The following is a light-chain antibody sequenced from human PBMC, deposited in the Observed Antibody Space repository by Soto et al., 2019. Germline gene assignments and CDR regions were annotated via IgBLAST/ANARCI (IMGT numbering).Light chain of an antibody. V-gene: IGKV3-20*01. J-gene: IGKJ5*01. CDR2: GTS. CDR1: QSVGSTY. Sequence: EIVLTQSSGTLSLSPGERATLSCRASQSVGSTYLAWYQQKPGQAPRLLIYGTSSRATGIPARFSGSGSGTDFTLTISRLEPEDFALYYCQHYYGTSPIAFGQGTRLEIK. CDR3: QHYYGTSPIA.